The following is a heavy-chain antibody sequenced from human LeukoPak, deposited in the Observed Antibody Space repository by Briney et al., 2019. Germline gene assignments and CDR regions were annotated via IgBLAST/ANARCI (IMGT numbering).Heavy chain of an antibody. Sequence: GGSLRLSCTSSGFTFGDHAMSWVRQAPGKGLEWVATIKDDGSEKYYVNSVSGRFTISRDNAKNSLYLQMNSLRAEDTAVYYCARRGTYQNWFDPWGQGTLVTVSS. CDR2: IKDDGSEK. J-gene: IGHJ5*02. V-gene: IGHV3-7*01. CDR1: GFTFGDHA. CDR3: ARRGTYQNWFDP. D-gene: IGHD3-16*01.